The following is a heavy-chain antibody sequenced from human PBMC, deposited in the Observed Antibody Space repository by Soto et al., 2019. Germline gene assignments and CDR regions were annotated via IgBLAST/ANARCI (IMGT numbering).Heavy chain of an antibody. V-gene: IGHV3-23*01. D-gene: IGHD1-7*01. CDR1: GFTFSSYA. CDR3: AKDCFRGYNWNSPFDY. Sequence: PGGSLRLSCAASGFTFSSYAMSWVRQAPGKGLEWVSAISGSGGSTYYADSVKGRFTISRDNSKNTLYLQMNSLRAEDTAVYYCAKDCFRGYNWNSPFDYWGQGTLVTVSS. CDR2: ISGSGGST. J-gene: IGHJ4*02.